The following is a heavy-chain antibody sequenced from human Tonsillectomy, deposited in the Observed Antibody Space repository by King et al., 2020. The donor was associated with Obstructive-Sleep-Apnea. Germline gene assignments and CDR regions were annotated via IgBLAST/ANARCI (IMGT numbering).Heavy chain of an antibody. D-gene: IGHD3-22*01. CDR1: GASISGGDYF. Sequence: QLQESGPGLVKASQTLSLTCSVSGASISGGDYFWSWVRQPPGQGLECIGNIYYNGSTFYNPSLKSRVTISADTSKNQLSLRLTSVTAADTAVYYCARRYYYDGTGYFFDFWGQGTLVTVSS. CDR2: IYYNGST. V-gene: IGHV4-30-4*01. CDR3: ARRYYYDGTGYFFDF. J-gene: IGHJ4*02.